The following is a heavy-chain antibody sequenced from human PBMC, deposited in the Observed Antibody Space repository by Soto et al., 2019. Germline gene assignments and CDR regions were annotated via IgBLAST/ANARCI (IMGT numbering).Heavy chain of an antibody. J-gene: IGHJ6*02. V-gene: IGHV3-23*01. Sequence: GGSLRLSCAASGFTFSSYAMSWVRQAPGKGLEWVSAISGSGGSTYYADSVKGRFTISRDNSKNTLYLQMNSLGAEDTAVYYCARGDFWSGYYTEDYYYYGMDVWGQGTTVTVSS. D-gene: IGHD3-3*01. CDR3: ARGDFWSGYYTEDYYYYGMDV. CDR2: ISGSGGST. CDR1: GFTFSSYA.